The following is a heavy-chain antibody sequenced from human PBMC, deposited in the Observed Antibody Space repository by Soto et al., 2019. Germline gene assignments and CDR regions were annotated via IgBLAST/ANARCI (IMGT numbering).Heavy chain of an antibody. CDR1: GGSVSSGSYY. V-gene: IGHV4-61*01. D-gene: IGHD6-13*01. CDR2: IYYSGST. CDR3: ARAPNNIAAAGFDY. J-gene: IGHJ4*02. Sequence: SETLSLTCTVSGGSVSSGSYYWSWIRQPPGKGLEWIGYIYYSGSTYYNPSLKSRVTISVDTSKDQFSLKLSSVTAADTAVYYCARAPNNIAAAGFDYWGQGTLVTVSS.